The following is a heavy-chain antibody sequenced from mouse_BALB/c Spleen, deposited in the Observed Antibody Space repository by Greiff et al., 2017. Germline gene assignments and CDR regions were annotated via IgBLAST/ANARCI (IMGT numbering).Heavy chain of an antibody. J-gene: IGHJ2*01. Sequence: QVQLQQPGAELVKPGASVKMSCKASGYTFTSYWMHWVKQRPGQGLEWIGYINPSTGYTEYNQKFKDKATLTADKSSSTAYMQLSSLTSEDSAVYYCARPRATGDYWGQGTTLTVSS. CDR2: INPSTGYT. CDR3: ARPRATGDY. CDR1: GYTFTSYW. V-gene: IGHV1S26*01. D-gene: IGHD3-1*01.